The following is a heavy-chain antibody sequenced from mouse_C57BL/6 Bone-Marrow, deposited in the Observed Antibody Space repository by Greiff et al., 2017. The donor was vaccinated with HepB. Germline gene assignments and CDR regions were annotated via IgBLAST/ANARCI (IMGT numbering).Heavy chain of an antibody. CDR3: AKETYYYGSTNMDY. Sequence: VQVVESGPGLVQPSQSLSITCTVSGFSLTSYGVHWVRQSPGKGLEWLGVIWRGGSTDYNAAFMSRLSITKDNSKSQVFFKMNSLQADDTAIYYCAKETYYYGSTNMDYWGQGTSVTVSS. V-gene: IGHV2-5*01. CDR1: GFSLTSYG. CDR2: IWRGGST. J-gene: IGHJ4*01. D-gene: IGHD1-1*01.